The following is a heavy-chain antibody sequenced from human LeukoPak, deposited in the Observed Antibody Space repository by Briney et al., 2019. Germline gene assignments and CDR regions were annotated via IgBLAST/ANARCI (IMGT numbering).Heavy chain of an antibody. CDR3: AKDSEVVGVIITNTWDWAY. CDR1: GFTFSSYA. D-gene: IGHD3-22*01. J-gene: IGHJ4*02. CDR2: ISGSGGNT. Sequence: GGSLRLSCAASGFTFSSYAMSWVRQAPGKGLEWVSGISGSGGNTYYADSVKGRFTISRDNPKNTLYLYMNSLRAEDTAVYYCAKDSEVVGVIITNTWDWAYWGQGTLVTVSS. V-gene: IGHV3-23*01.